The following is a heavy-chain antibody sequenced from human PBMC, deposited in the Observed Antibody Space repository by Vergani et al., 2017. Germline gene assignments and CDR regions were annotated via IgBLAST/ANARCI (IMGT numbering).Heavy chain of an antibody. CDR2: FDPEDGET. V-gene: IGHV1-24*01. Sequence: QVQLVQSGAEVKKPGASVKVSCKVSGYTLTELSMHWVRQAPGKGLEWMGGFDPEDGETIYAQKFQGRVTMTEETSTDTAYMELSSLRSEDTAVYYCATVADYYCGMDVWGQGTTVTVSS. J-gene: IGHJ6*02. CDR3: ATVADYYCGMDV. CDR1: GYTLTELS.